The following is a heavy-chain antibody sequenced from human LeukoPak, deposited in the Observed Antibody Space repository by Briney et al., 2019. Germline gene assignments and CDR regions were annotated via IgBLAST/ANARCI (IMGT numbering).Heavy chain of an antibody. CDR2: ISRGGNTV. CDR3: ARQYSSGWYAYFDL. V-gene: IGHV3-11*01. CDR1: GFTFSDFY. Sequence: KPGGSLRLSCAASGFTFSDFYFNWIRQVPGKGLEWVSYISRGGNTVYYAESVKGRFTISRDNAKTSLYLQMNSLRAEDTAVYYCARQYSSGWYAYFDLWGQGILVTVSS. J-gene: IGHJ4*02. D-gene: IGHD6-13*01.